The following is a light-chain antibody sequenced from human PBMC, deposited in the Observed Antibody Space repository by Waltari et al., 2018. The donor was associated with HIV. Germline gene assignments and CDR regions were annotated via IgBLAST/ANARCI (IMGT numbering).Light chain of an antibody. CDR2: DVS. J-gene: IGLJ2*01. CDR3: SSFTSRRILV. Sequence: SCTGTSSDIGGYKFVSWYQQHPGKAPKLLIYDVSNRPSGVSDRFSGSKSGNTASLTISGLQPEDEADYHCSSFTSRRILVFGGGTKLTL. V-gene: IGLV2-14*03. CDR1: SSDIGGYKF.